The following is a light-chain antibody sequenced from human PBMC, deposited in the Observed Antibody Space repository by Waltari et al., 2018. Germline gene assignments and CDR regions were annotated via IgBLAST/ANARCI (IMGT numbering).Light chain of an antibody. Sequence: DIQMTRSPSSLSASVGDRVTITCRASQSVNNYLHWYQQKAGKAPKLLIYGASSLHSGVPSRFSGGGSGTDFTLTISGLQAEDFATYYCEQGYVTPRTFGQGTKLEI. V-gene: IGKV1-39*01. CDR3: EQGYVTPRT. CDR2: GAS. CDR1: QSVNNY. J-gene: IGKJ2*01.